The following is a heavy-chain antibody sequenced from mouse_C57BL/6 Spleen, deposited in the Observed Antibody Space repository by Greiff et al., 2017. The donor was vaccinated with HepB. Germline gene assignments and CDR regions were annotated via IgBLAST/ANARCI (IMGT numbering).Heavy chain of an antibody. J-gene: IGHJ2*01. V-gene: IGHV1-69*01. D-gene: IGHD3-1*01. CDR3: ARSEGLPSYFDY. Sequence: QVQLQQPGAELVMPGASVKLSCKASGYTFTSYWMHWVKQRPGQGLEWIGEIDPSDSYTNYNQKFKGKSTLTVDKSSSTAYRQLSSLTSEDSAVYYCARSEGLPSYFDYWGQGTTLTVSS. CDR1: GYTFTSYW. CDR2: IDPSDSYT.